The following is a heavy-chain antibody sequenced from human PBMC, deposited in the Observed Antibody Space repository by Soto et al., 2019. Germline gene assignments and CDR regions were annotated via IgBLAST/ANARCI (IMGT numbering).Heavy chain of an antibody. CDR3: ASGDYYYYYGMDV. J-gene: IGHJ6*02. CDR2: IIPIFGTA. V-gene: IGHV1-69*13. Sequence: GASVKVSCKASGGTFSSYAISWVRQAPGQGLEWMGGIIPIFGTANYAQKFQGRVTITADESTSTAYMELSSLRSEDTAVHYCASGDYYYYYGMDVWGQGTTVTVSS. D-gene: IGHD3-10*01. CDR1: GGTFSSYA.